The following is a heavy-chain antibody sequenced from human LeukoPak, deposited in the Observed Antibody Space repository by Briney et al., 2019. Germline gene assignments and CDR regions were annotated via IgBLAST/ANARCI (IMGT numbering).Heavy chain of an antibody. V-gene: IGHV3-23*01. CDR3: ARRGQDGWSEANFDY. D-gene: IGHD2-15*01. J-gene: IGHJ4*02. Sequence: GGSLRLSCAASGFTVSSSFIYWVRRAPGKGLEWVSAISGSGGSTYYADSVKGRFTISRDNSKNTLYLQMNSLRAEDTAVYYCARRGQDGWSEANFDYWGQGTLVTVSS. CDR1: GFTVSSSF. CDR2: ISGSGGST.